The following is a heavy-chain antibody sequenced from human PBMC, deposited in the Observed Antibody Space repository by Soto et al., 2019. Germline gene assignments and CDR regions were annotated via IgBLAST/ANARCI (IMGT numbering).Heavy chain of an antibody. CDR1: GGSISSYY. V-gene: IGHV4-59*08. Sequence: SETMSLTCTVSGGSISSYYWSWFRQPPGKGLEWIGYIYYSGSTNYNPSLKSRVTISVDTSKNQFSPKLSSVTAADTAVYYCARRYSSAFDIWGQGTMVTVSS. CDR2: IYYSGST. D-gene: IGHD6-13*01. J-gene: IGHJ3*02. CDR3: ARRYSSAFDI.